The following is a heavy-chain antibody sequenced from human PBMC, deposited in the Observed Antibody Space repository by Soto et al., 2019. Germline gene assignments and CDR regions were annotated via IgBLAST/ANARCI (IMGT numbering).Heavy chain of an antibody. J-gene: IGHJ1*01. V-gene: IGHV4-59*01. CDR1: GGSISSYY. CDR2: IYYSGST. D-gene: IGHD3-22*01. Sequence: SETLSLTCTVSGGSISSYYWSWIRQPPGKGLEWIGYIYYSGSTNYNPSLKSRVTISVDTSKNQFSLKLSSVTAADTAVYYCARGGNYYDSSGYYSGVFQHWCQGTRVTVSS. CDR3: ARGGNYYDSSGYYSGVFQH.